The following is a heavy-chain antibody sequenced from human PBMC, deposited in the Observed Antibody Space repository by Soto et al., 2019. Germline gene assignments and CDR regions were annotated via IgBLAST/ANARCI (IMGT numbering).Heavy chain of an antibody. Sequence: QITLKESGPTLVKPTQTLTLTCTFSGFSLSTSGVGVGWIRQPPGKALEWLALIYWDDDKRYSPSLKSRLTITTDTSKNQLVLTKTNLDPVDTATYYCAHSDYRKMAAMTDGDNCPFDYWGQGTLVTVSS. CDR3: AHSDYRKMAAMTDGDNCPFDY. CDR2: IYWDDDK. D-gene: IGHD1-20*01. V-gene: IGHV2-5*02. CDR1: GFSLSTSGVG. J-gene: IGHJ4*02.